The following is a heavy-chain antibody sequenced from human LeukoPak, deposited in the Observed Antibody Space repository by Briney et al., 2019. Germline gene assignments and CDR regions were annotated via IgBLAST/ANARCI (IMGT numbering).Heavy chain of an antibody. V-gene: IGHV1-2*02. D-gene: IGHD3-16*02. J-gene: IGHJ4*02. Sequence: ASVKVSCKASGYTFTCYYMHWVRQAPGQGLEWMGWLNPHNGDTNYVQKFQGRVTMTRDTSISTAFMELSNLRSDDTAAYHCARVDQRISFYFDYWGQGTLITVSS. CDR2: LNPHNGDT. CDR3: ARVDQRISFYFDY. CDR1: GYTFTCYY.